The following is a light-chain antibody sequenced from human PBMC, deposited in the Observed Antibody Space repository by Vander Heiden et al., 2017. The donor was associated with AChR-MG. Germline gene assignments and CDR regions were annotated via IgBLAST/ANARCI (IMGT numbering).Light chain of an antibody. CDR3: QQDDNWPLT. J-gene: IGKJ3*01. CDR2: AAS. Sequence: EIVMTQSPATLSVSPGESATISCRASQSFSNKLAWYQQKPGQPPMLLIFAASTRATGIPARFSGSGSGTEFTLTLSSLQSEDFAIYSCQQDDNWPLTFGHGSKVDIK. V-gene: IGKV3-15*01. CDR1: QSFSNK.